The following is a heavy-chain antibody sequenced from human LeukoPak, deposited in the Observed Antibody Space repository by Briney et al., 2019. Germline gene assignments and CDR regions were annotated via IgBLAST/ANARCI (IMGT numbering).Heavy chain of an antibody. D-gene: IGHD1-26*01. CDR2: FYYSGST. CDR1: GGSISSSSYY. Sequence: SETLSLTCTVSGGSISSSSYYWGWIRQPPGKGLEWFGSFYYSGSTYYNPSLKSRVTISVDTSRNQFSLKLSSVTAADTAVYYCARFGGTYYGDFDYWGQGTLVTVFS. CDR3: ARFGGTYYGDFDY. J-gene: IGHJ4*02. V-gene: IGHV4-39*01.